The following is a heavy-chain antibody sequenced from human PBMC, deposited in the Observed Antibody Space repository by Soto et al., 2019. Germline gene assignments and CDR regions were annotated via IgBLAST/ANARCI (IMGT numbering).Heavy chain of an antibody. CDR3: ARGRYDFWSGFDP. J-gene: IGHJ5*02. D-gene: IGHD3-3*01. Sequence: ASVKVSCTASGYTFTSYAMHWVRQAPGQRLEWMGWINAGNGNTKYSQKFQGRVTITRDTSASTAYMELSSLRSEDTAVYYCARGRYDFWSGFDPWGQGTQVTVSS. CDR2: INAGNGNT. V-gene: IGHV1-3*01. CDR1: GYTFTSYA.